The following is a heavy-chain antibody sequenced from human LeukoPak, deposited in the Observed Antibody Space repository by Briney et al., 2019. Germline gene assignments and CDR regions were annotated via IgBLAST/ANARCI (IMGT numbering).Heavy chain of an antibody. D-gene: IGHD4-17*01. J-gene: IGHJ4*02. CDR3: ARESGSVTSEVDFDY. CDR2: IRQDGSQK. Sequence: GGSLRLSCAAPGFTFSSYWMSWVRQAPGKGLEWVATIRQDGSQKYYVDSVKGRFTISRDNAKNSLYLQMNSLRAEDTAVYYCARESGSVTSEVDFDYWGQGTLVTVSS. CDR1: GFTFSSYW. V-gene: IGHV3-7*01.